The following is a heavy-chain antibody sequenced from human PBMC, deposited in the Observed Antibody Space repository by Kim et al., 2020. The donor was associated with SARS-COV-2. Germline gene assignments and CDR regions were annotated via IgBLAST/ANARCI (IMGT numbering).Heavy chain of an antibody. Sequence: QKFQGRVTMTEDTSTDTAYMELSSLRSEDTAVYYCATLVGATSAPRFDYWGQGTLVTVSS. V-gene: IGHV1-24*01. J-gene: IGHJ4*02. D-gene: IGHD1-26*01. CDR3: ATLVGATSAPRFDY.